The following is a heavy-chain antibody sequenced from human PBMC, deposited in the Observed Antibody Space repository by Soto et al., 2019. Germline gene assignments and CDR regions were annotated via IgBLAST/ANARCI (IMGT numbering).Heavy chain of an antibody. Sequence: GESLKISCKGSGYSFAGYWITWVRQKPGKGLEWMGRIDPSDSQTYYSPSFQGQVTISADRSTGTAFLQWRSLKASDTALYYCARPPLPGYSIHFNSWGQGTLVTVSS. J-gene: IGHJ4*02. CDR2: IDPSDSQT. V-gene: IGHV5-10-1*04. CDR3: ARPPLPGYSIHFNS. D-gene: IGHD2-15*01. CDR1: GYSFAGYW.